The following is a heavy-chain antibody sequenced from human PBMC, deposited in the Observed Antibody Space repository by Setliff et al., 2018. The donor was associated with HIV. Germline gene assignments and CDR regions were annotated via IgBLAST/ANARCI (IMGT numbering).Heavy chain of an antibody. Sequence: PGGSLRLSCAASGFTVSSTDMSWVRQAPGRGLEWVSIIYRGAGTYYADSVEGRFTISRDSSRNTLYLQMNSLRAEDTAVYYCAKGTKYCSLGSCYADHWGQGTQVTVSS. D-gene: IGHD2-15*01. V-gene: IGHV3-53*01. CDR3: AKGTKYCSLGSCYADH. J-gene: IGHJ4*02. CDR2: IYRGAGT. CDR1: GFTVSSTD.